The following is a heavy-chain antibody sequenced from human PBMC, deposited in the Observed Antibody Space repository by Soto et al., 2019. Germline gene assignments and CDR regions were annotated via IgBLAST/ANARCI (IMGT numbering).Heavy chain of an antibody. Sequence: GPTLVNPTQTLTLTCVFSGFSLNTGGVTVGWIRQPPGKALEWVALIYWDDGKRYSPSLKSRLTITKETSRNQVVLTMTNVDPEDTATYFCAHSPAPRVYFQHWGEGTLVTVSS. D-gene: IGHD3-10*01. CDR3: AHSPAPRVYFQH. CDR1: GFSLNTGGVT. CDR2: IYWDDGK. J-gene: IGHJ1*01. V-gene: IGHV2-5*02.